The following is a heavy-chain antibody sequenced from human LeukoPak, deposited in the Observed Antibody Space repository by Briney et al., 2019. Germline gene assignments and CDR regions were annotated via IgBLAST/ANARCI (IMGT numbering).Heavy chain of an antibody. J-gene: IGHJ4*02. CDR3: ARDYDPYSSGWPFDY. V-gene: IGHV1-2*02. Sequence: ASVKVSCKASGYTFTGYYMHWVRQAPGQGLEWIGWINPNSGGTNYAQKLQGRVTMTTDTSTSTAYMELRSLRSDDTAVYYCARDYDPYSSGWPFDYWGQGTLVTVSS. CDR1: GYTFTGYY. CDR2: INPNSGGT. D-gene: IGHD6-19*01.